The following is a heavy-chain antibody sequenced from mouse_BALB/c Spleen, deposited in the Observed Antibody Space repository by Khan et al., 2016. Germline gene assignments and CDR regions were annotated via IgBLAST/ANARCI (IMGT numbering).Heavy chain of an antibody. CDR3: ARGGTTGSPFAY. CDR1: GYTFTTYW. D-gene: IGHD1-1*01. Sequence: QVQLQQSGAELARPGASVKLSCKASGYTFTTYWMQWVKQRPGQGLEWIGAIYPGDDDTRYTQKFKGKATLTADKSSSTAYMQLRRLAAEDSAVDDCARGGTTGSPFAYWGQGTLVTVSA. J-gene: IGHJ3*01. V-gene: IGHV1-87*01. CDR2: IYPGDDDT.